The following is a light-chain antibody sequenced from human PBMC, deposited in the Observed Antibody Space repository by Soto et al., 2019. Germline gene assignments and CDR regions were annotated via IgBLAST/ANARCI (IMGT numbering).Light chain of an antibody. CDR3: AAWDDTLSRPV. J-gene: IGLJ3*02. V-gene: IGLV1-47*01. CDR1: TSNVGGHF. CDR2: MTT. Sequence: QSVLTQPPSASGTPGQRVSISCSGSTSNVGGHFVYWYQQFPGTAPKLVIFMTTRRPSGVPDRFSGSKSGTSASLAISGLRSEDEAYYYCAAWDDTLSRPVFGGGTKLTVL.